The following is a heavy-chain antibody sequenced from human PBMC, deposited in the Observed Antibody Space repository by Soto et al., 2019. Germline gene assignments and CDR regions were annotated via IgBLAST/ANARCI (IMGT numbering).Heavy chain of an antibody. Sequence: SSETLSLTCTVSGESISTYYWSWIRQPAGKELEWIGRMYGSGSTNYSPFLKSRVAMSVDTSKNQFSLKLKSVTAADTAVYYCARVLLERRHYFGIDAWGQGTTVTVSS. D-gene: IGHD1-1*01. CDR1: GESISTYY. CDR3: ARVLLERRHYFGIDA. V-gene: IGHV4-4*07. J-gene: IGHJ6*02. CDR2: MYGSGST.